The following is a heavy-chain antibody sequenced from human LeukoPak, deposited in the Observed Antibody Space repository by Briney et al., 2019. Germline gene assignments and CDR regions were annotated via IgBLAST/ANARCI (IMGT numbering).Heavy chain of an antibody. CDR2: MNPNSGNT. Sequence: ASVKVSCKASGYTFTSYDINWVRQATGQGLEWMGWMNPNSGNTGYAQKFQGRVTMTRNTSISTAYMELSSLRSEDTAVYYCAKQLGYCSDGSCYFPYWGQGTLVTVSS. V-gene: IGHV1-8*01. CDR1: GYTFTSYD. J-gene: IGHJ4*02. CDR3: AKQLGYCSDGSCYFPY. D-gene: IGHD2-15*01.